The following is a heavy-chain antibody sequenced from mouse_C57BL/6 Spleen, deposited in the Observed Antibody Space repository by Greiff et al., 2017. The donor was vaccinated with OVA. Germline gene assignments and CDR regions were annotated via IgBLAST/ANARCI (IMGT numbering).Heavy chain of an antibody. CDR1: GYTFTGYW. D-gene: IGHD1-1*01. Sequence: QVQLQQSGAELMKPGASVKLSCKATGYTFTGYWIEWVKQRPGHGLEWIGEILPGSGSTNYNKQFKGKATFTADTSSNTAYMQLSSLTTEDSAIYYGARSYYYGGGYYYAMDYWGQGTSVTVSS. J-gene: IGHJ4*01. V-gene: IGHV1-9*01. CDR2: ILPGSGST. CDR3: ARSYYYGGGYYYAMDY.